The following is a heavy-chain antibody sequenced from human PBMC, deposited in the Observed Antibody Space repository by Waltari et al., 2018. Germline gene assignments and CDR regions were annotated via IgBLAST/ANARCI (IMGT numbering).Heavy chain of an antibody. Sequence: QLQLQESGPGLVKPSETLSLNCPSPCGSTSSSYNWAWVRQPPGKGLEWVGTRYYTGGTYNNPSLESRLTMSIDTSKNQFSLKLSYVTASDTAFYYCVRPGSTVTPRAFDIWGQGIKVTVSS. CDR3: VRPGSTVTPRAFDI. V-gene: IGHV4-39*01. J-gene: IGHJ3*02. CDR2: RYYTGGT. CDR1: CGSTSSSYN. D-gene: IGHD4-17*01.